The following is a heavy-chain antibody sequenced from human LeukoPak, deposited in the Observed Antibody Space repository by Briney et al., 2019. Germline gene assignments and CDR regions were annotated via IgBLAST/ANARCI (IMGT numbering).Heavy chain of an antibody. CDR3: ARRALDYDDVAYFYARCSDV. CDR2: INHSGST. D-gene: IGHD4-17*01. V-gene: IGHV4-34*01. Sequence: SETLSLTCGVSGMSLTDYYWTWIRHSPGKGLEWIGEINHSGSTNYNPPLKSRVTMSVDTSKVQFSLDLTSVTAADTGIYYCARRALDYDDVAYFYARCSDVWGQGIKVTVS. J-gene: IGHJ6*02. CDR1: GMSLTDYY.